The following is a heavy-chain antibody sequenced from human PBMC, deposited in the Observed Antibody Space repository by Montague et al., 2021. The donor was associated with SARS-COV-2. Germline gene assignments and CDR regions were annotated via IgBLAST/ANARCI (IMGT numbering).Heavy chain of an antibody. V-gene: IGHV4-59*01. CDR1: GGSISTYY. CDR3: ARSGWLTRGFDS. CDR2: INYSGIT. D-gene: IGHD5-12*01. J-gene: IGHJ4*02. Sequence: SETLSLTCTVSGGSISTYYWSWIRQPPGKGLEWIAYINYSGITXXXPSXTSRVSVSLDTSKNHFSLNLKSVTAADTAVYYCARSGWLTRGFDSWGQGTLVFVSS.